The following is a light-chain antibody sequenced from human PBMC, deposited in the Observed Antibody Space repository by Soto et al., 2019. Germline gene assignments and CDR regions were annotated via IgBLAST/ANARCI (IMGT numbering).Light chain of an antibody. Sequence: SYELTQPASVSVAPGKTARITCGGNNIGSKSVHWYQQKPGQAPVVVMYYDSDRPSGIPERFSGAKSGNTATLTISRVEAGDEADYYSQVWDQSSDHAVFGGGTQLTVL. V-gene: IGLV3-21*04. J-gene: IGLJ7*01. CDR2: YDS. CDR3: QVWDQSSDHAV. CDR1: NIGSKS.